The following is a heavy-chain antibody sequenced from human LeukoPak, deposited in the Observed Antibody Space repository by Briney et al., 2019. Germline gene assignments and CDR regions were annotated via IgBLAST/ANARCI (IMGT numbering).Heavy chain of an antibody. Sequence: PSETLSLTCAVYGGSFSGYYGSWIRQPPGKGLEWIGEINHSGSTNYNPSLKSRVTISVDTSKNQFSLKLSSVTAADTAVYYCARAVVVTALRRANWFDPCGQGTLVTVSS. V-gene: IGHV4-34*01. CDR2: INHSGST. J-gene: IGHJ5*02. D-gene: IGHD2-21*02. CDR1: GGSFSGYY. CDR3: ARAVVVTALRRANWFDP.